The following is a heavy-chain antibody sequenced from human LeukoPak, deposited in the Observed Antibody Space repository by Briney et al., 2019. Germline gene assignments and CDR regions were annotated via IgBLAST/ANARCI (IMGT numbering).Heavy chain of an antibody. CDR3: ARDGCSGGSCYSYYYYGMDV. V-gene: IGHV3-48*03. D-gene: IGHD2-15*01. CDR2: ISSSGSTI. CDR1: GFTFSSYE. Sequence: GGSLRLSCAASGFTFSSYETNRVRQAPGKGLEWVSYISSSGSTIYYADSVKGRFTISRDNAKNSLYLQMNSLRAEDTAVYYCARDGCSGGSCYSYYYYGMDVWVQGTTVTVSS. J-gene: IGHJ6*02.